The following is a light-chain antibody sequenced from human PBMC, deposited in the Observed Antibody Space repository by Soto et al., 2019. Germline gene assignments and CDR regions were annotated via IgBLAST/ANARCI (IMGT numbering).Light chain of an antibody. CDR3: QQRSNWPRT. Sequence: EIVLTQSPATLSLSPGERATLSCRASQSVSSSLAWYQQKPGQAPRLLIYDASNRATGIPARFSGSGSGTDFTPTISSLEPEDFAVYYCQQRSNWPRTSGQGTKLEIK. CDR1: QSVSSS. CDR2: DAS. V-gene: IGKV3-11*01. J-gene: IGKJ2*01.